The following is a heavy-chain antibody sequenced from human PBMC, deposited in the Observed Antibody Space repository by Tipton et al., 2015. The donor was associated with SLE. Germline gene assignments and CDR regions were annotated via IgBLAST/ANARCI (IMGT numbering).Heavy chain of an antibody. CDR2: IWYDGNKK. CDR3: ARDGVKGVVPIFDY. CDR1: GFTFSSYD. J-gene: IGHJ4*02. V-gene: IGHV3-33*01. D-gene: IGHD3-3*01. Sequence: SLRLSCAASGFTFSSYDMHWVRQAPGKGLEWVAVIWYDGNKKYHADFVRGRFTISRDNSKNTLYLQMNSLRAEDTAMYYCARDGVKGVVPIFDYWGQGTLVTVSS.